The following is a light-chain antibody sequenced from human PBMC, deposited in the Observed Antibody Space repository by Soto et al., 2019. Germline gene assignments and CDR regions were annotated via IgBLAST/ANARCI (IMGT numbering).Light chain of an antibody. CDR2: GAF. V-gene: IGKV3-15*01. J-gene: IGKJ4*01. Sequence: EIVMTQSPATLSVSPGETATLSCRASQSVSYNLAWYQQKPGQGPRLLIYGAFTRATGIPARFSCSGSGTDFTITISILQSEDFAVYYCQQYKNWPPLTFGGGTKVDIK. CDR1: QSVSYN. CDR3: QQYKNWPPLT.